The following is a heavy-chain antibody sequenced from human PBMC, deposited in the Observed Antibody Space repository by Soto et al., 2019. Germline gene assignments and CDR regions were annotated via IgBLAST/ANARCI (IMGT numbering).Heavy chain of an antibody. V-gene: IGHV3-23*01. J-gene: IGHJ4*02. D-gene: IGHD1-1*01. CDR3: ARGQNWMPSVDY. Sequence: GESLKISCAASGFTFASYAMSWVRQAPGKGLEWVSLISAPGVGSYYADSVKGRFTISRDNSKNTIYLQMDSLGADDTARYCCARGQNWMPSVDYWGQGTLVTVSS. CDR2: ISAPGVGS. CDR1: GFTFASYA.